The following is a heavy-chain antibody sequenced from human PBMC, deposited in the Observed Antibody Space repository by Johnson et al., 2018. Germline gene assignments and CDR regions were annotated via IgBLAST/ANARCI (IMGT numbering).Heavy chain of an antibody. CDR2: IYSGGST. V-gene: IGHV3-53*02. CDR3: ARWGTTGDAFDI. J-gene: IGHJ3*02. Sequence: EVQLLETGGGLIQPGGSLRLSCAASGFTVSSNYMSWVRQAPGKGLEWVSVIYSGGSTYYADSVRGRFTLSRDNSKNTLYLQMNSLRAEDTAVYYCARWGTTGDAFDIWGQGTMVTVSS. D-gene: IGHD3-16*01. CDR1: GFTVSSNY.